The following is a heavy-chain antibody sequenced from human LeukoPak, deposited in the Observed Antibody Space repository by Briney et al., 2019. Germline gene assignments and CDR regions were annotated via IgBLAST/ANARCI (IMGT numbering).Heavy chain of an antibody. CDR2: ISSSSSYI. J-gene: IGHJ4*02. D-gene: IGHD2-2*01. V-gene: IGHV3-21*01. CDR3: ARVRGDIVVVPAVPDY. CDR1: RFTFSSYS. Sequence: GGSLRLSCAASRFTFSSYSMNWVRQAPGKGLEWVSSISSSSSYIYYADSVKGRFTISRDNAKNSLYLQMNSLRAEDTAVYYCARVRGDIVVVPAVPDYWGQGTLVTVSS.